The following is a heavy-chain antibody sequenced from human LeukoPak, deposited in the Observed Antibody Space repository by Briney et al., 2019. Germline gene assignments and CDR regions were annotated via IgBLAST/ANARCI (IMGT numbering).Heavy chain of an antibody. CDR1: GFAFSYYG. J-gene: IGHJ4*02. CDR2: ISYDGSNK. CDR3: AKDHVDTAELGTFGY. Sequence: PGRSLRLSCAASGFAFSYYGMHWVRHAPGKGLEWVAVISYDGSNKYYADSVKGRFTISRDNSKNTLYLQMNSLRAEDTAVYYCAKDHVDTAELGTFGYWGQGTLVTVSS. V-gene: IGHV3-30*18. D-gene: IGHD5-18*01.